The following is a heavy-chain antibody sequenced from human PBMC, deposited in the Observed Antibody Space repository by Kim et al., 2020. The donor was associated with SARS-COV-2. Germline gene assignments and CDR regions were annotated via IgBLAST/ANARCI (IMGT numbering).Heavy chain of an antibody. CDR1: GFSFSSNA. CDR2: SLGSDGGT. J-gene: IGHJ2*01. CDR3: VKEDLVRPYVF. V-gene: IGHV3-23*01. Sequence: GGSLRLSCAASGFSFSSNAMTWVRQAPGKGLEWVSSLGSDGGTHYEASVRGRFTISRDNSKNTLYLHLTGLRVADTAVYFCVKEDLVRPYVFWG. D-gene: IGHD3-10*02.